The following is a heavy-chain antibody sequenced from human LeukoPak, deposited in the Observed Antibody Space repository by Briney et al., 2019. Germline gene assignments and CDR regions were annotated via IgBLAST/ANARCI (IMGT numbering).Heavy chain of an antibody. J-gene: IGHJ4*02. CDR3: ARGRGCSSMSCYPDY. CDR1: GFSFSGHS. D-gene: IGHD2-2*01. V-gene: IGHV3-21*01. CDR2: ISPSSSCI. Sequence: GGSLRLSCAASGFSFSGHSINWVRQAPGKGLEWVSSISPSSSCIHYADSVKGRFTISRDNAKNSLYLQMNSPRAEDTAVYYCARGRGCSSMSCYPDYWGQGTLVTVSS.